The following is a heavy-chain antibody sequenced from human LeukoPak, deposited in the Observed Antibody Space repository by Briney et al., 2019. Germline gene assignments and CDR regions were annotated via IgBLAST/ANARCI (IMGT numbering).Heavy chain of an antibody. CDR2: IYWNDDK. Sequence: SGPTLVNPTQTLTLTCTFSGFTLSTSGVGVGWIRQPPGKALEWLALIYWNDDKRYSPSLKSRLTITKDTSKNQVVLTMTNMDPVDTATYYCAHRSIAAAGKEFDYWGRGTLVTVSS. V-gene: IGHV2-5*01. CDR1: GFTLSTSGVG. CDR3: AHRSIAAAGKEFDY. J-gene: IGHJ4*02. D-gene: IGHD6-13*01.